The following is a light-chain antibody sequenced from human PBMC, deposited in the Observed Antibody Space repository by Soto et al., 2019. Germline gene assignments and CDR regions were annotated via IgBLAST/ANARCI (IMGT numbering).Light chain of an antibody. V-gene: IGLV1-51*02. CDR2: XXD. CDR3: VTWDSSLTVR. Sequence: QSVLXQPPSXSAAPGQKVTISXXGSSSNIGNNFVSWYQHLPGKAPKLXXXXXDQRPSGIPDRFSGSKSGTSATLVISGLQTGDEAEFYCVTWDSSLTVRFGGGTKLTVL. J-gene: IGLJ2*01. CDR1: SSNIGNNF.